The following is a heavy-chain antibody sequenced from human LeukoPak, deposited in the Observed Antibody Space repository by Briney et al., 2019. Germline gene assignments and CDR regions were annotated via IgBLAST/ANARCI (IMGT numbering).Heavy chain of an antibody. CDR3: ARDYYDSSGYYLPDAFDI. V-gene: IGHV1-2*02. J-gene: IGHJ3*02. CDR2: INPSGGST. D-gene: IGHD3-22*01. CDR1: GYTFTSYC. Sequence: GASVKVSCKASGYTFTSYCMHWVRQAPGQGLEWMGIINPSGGSTNYAQKFQGRVTMTRDTSISTAYMELSRLRSDDTAVYYCARDYYDSSGYYLPDAFDIWGQGTMVTVSS.